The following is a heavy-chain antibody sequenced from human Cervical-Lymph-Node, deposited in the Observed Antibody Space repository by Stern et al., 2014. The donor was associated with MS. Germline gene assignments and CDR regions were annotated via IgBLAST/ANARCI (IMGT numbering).Heavy chain of an antibody. CDR1: GFSFGTSW. CDR2: IRQDGDDK. J-gene: IGHJ4*02. Sequence: VQLVQSGGGLVQPGGSLRLSCVASGFSFGTSWMSWVRQPPGRGLEWVANIRQDGDDKIYVDYVKGRVNISRDNARNSMYLQMNSLTVADTAVYYCARDRRAFLDYWGQGTHVAVSS. D-gene: IGHD2/OR15-2a*01. V-gene: IGHV3-7*01. CDR3: ARDRRAFLDY.